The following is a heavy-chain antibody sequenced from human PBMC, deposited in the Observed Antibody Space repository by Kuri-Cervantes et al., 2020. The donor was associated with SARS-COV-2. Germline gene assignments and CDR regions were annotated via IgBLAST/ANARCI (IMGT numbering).Heavy chain of an antibody. Sequence: LSLTCAASGFTFSSYAMSWVRQAPGKGLEWVSAISGSGGSTYYADSVKGRFTISRDNSKNTLYLQMNSLRAEDTAVYYCARDLGDFWSGYSYYYGMDVWGQGTTVTVSS. CDR1: GFTFSSYA. J-gene: IGHJ6*02. D-gene: IGHD3-3*01. CDR3: ARDLGDFWSGYSYYYGMDV. V-gene: IGHV3-23*01. CDR2: ISGSGGST.